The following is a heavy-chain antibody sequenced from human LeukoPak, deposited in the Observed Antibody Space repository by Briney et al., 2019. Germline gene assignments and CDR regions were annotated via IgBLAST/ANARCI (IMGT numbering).Heavy chain of an antibody. V-gene: IGHV4-34*01. D-gene: IGHD4-17*01. Sequence: PSETLSLTCAVYGGSFSGYYWSWVRQPPGKGLEWIGEINHSGSTNYNPSLKSRVTISVDTSKNQFSLKLSSVTAADTAVYYCARSDYGDYRIVDYWGQGTLVTVSS. J-gene: IGHJ4*02. CDR2: INHSGST. CDR1: GGSFSGYY. CDR3: ARSDYGDYRIVDY.